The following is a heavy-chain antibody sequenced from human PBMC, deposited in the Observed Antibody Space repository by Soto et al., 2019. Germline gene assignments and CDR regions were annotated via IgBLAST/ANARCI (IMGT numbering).Heavy chain of an antibody. CDR3: ARDYYGSGSMYYYYYGMDV. CDR2: IYYSGST. D-gene: IGHD3-10*01. Sequence: QVQLQESGPGLVKPSQTLSLTCTVSGGSISSGGYYWSWIRQHPGKGLEWIGYIYYSGSTYYNPSLKSRVTLSVDTSKNQFSLKLSSVTAADTAVYFCARDYYGSGSMYYYYYGMDVWGQGTTVTVSS. J-gene: IGHJ6*02. CDR1: GGSISSGGYY. V-gene: IGHV4-31*03.